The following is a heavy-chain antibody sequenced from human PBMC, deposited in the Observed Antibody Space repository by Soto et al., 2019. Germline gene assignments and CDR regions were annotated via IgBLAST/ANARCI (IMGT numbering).Heavy chain of an antibody. D-gene: IGHD2-15*01. CDR2: ISSSSSYI. Sequence: GGSLRLSCAASGFTFSSYSMNWVRQAPGKGLEWVSSISSSSSYIYYADSVKGRFTISRDNAKNSLYLQMNSLRAEDTAVYYCARDPEGPRYCSGGSCYLDYWGQGTLVTSPQ. V-gene: IGHV3-21*01. CDR3: ARDPEGPRYCSGGSCYLDY. CDR1: GFTFSSYS. J-gene: IGHJ4*02.